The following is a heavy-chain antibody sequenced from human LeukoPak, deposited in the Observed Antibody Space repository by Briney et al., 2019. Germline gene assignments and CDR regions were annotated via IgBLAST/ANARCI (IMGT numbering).Heavy chain of an antibody. CDR3: AGGDYHGSESYANY. CDR1: GGSFSGQY. D-gene: IGHD3-10*01. J-gene: IGHJ4*02. V-gene: IGHV4-34*01. Sequence: PSETMSLTCAVYGGSFSGQYWGWIRQPPGKGLEWIGEINHGGSISYNASLKSRVTISLDTSKNQFSLKLSSMTAADTAVYYCAGGDYHGSESYANYWGQGTLVTVSS. CDR2: INHGGSI.